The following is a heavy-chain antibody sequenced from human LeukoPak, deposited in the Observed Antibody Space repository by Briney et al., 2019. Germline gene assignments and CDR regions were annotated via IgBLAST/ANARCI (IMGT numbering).Heavy chain of an antibody. Sequence: GGSLRLSCAASGFTFSSYAMNWVRQAPGKGLEWVSAISGSGGRTYYADSVKGRFTISRDNTKNSVYLEMNSLRAEDTAVYYCARDGLAAATLHWCFDLWGRGTLVTVSS. CDR3: ARDGLAAATLHWCFDL. D-gene: IGHD2-15*01. CDR1: GFTFSSYA. V-gene: IGHV3-23*01. J-gene: IGHJ2*01. CDR2: ISGSGGRT.